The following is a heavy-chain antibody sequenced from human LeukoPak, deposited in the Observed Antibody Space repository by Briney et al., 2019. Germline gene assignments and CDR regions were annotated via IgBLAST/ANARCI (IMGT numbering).Heavy chain of an antibody. CDR3: ARDTYYYDSSGYWADY. CDR1: GGSINSGTYY. J-gene: IGHJ4*02. V-gene: IGHV4-61*02. Sequence: PSQTLSLTCTVSGGSINSGTYYWGWIRQPAGKGLEWIGRIYSSGSTNYNPSLKSRVTMSVDTSKNQFSLKLSSVTAADTAVYYCARDTYYYDSSGYWADYWGQGTLVTVSS. D-gene: IGHD3-22*01. CDR2: IYSSGST.